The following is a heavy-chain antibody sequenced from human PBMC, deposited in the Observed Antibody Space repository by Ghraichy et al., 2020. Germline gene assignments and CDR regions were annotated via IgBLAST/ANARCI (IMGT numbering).Heavy chain of an antibody. CDR1: GYTFTGYY. V-gene: IGHV1-2*06. J-gene: IGHJ5*02. Sequence: ASVKVSCKASGYTFTGYYMHWVRQAPGQGLEWMGRINPNSGGTNYAQKFQGRVTMTRDTSISTAYMELSRLRSDDTAVYYCARAARGSDPKYNWFDPWGQGTLVTGSS. D-gene: IGHD3-16*02. CDR2: INPNSGGT. CDR3: ARAARGSDPKYNWFDP.